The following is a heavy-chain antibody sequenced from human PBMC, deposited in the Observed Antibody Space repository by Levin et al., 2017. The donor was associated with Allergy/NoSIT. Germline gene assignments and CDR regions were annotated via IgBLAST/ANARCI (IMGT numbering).Heavy chain of an antibody. CDR1: GYTFTSYT. D-gene: IGHD6-13*01. J-gene: IGHJ4*02. CDR3: ARGSSSWHFDY. CDR2: INAGNGNT. Sequence: AASVKVSCKASGYTFTSYTMHWVRQAPGQRLEWMGWINAGNGNTKYSQKFQGRVTITRDTSASTTYTELSSLRSEDTAVYYCARGSSSWHFDYWGQGTLVTVSS. V-gene: IGHV1-3*01.